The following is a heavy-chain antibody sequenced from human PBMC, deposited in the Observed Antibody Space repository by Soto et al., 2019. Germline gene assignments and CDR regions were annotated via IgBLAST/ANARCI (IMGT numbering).Heavy chain of an antibody. CDR1: GFSFSDHY. CDR3: AGGGIAVAGTVDY. D-gene: IGHD6-19*01. Sequence: QVQLVESGGGLVKPGGSLRLSCAASGFSFSDHYMSWIRQAPGKGLEWVSYISSSSTYTNYVDSVKGRFTISRDNAMNSRYPQVNSLTAADPAVYYCAGGGIAVAGTVDYWGQGTLVTVSS. V-gene: IGHV3-11*05. CDR2: ISSSSTYT. J-gene: IGHJ4*02.